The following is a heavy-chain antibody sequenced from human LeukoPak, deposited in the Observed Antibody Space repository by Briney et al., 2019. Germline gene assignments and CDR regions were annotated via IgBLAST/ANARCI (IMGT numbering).Heavy chain of an antibody. V-gene: IGHV1-8*03. Sequence: GASVKVSCKASGYTFTSYDINWVRPATGQGLEWMGWMNPNSGNTGYAQKFQGRVTITRNTSISTAYMELSSLRSEDTAVYYCARRSGITARPTFDYWGQGTLVTVSS. CDR1: GYTFTSYD. D-gene: IGHD6-6*01. CDR2: MNPNSGNT. J-gene: IGHJ4*02. CDR3: ARRSGITARPTFDY.